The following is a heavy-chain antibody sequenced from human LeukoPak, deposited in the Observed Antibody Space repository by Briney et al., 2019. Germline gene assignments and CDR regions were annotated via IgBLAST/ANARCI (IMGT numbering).Heavy chain of an antibody. CDR1: GFTFSSYG. Sequence: EGSLRLSCAASGFTFSSYGIHWVRQAPGKGLEWVAVISYDGSNKYYADSVKGRFTISRDNSKNTLYLQMNSLRAEDTAVYYCASVLTGTTSDYWGQGTLVTVSS. CDR3: ASVLTGTTSDY. D-gene: IGHD1-20*01. CDR2: ISYDGSNK. J-gene: IGHJ4*02. V-gene: IGHV3-30*19.